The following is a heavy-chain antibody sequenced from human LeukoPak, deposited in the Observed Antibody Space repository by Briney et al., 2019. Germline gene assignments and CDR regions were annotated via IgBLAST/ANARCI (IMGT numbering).Heavy chain of an antibody. CDR3: ARHAAAAAPGYPFDS. Sequence: PSETLSLTCTVSGSSISGHYWSWIRQPPGKGLEWIGYIHHSGETNYSPSVKSRVTISLDTSNNQISLKLSSVTAADTALYYCARHAAAAAPGYPFDSWGQGTLVAVSS. V-gene: IGHV4-59*08. CDR2: IHHSGET. D-gene: IGHD6-13*01. CDR1: GSSISGHY. J-gene: IGHJ4*02.